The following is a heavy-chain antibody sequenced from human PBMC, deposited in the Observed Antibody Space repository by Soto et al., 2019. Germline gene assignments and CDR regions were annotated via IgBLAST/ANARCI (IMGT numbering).Heavy chain of an antibody. D-gene: IGHD2-15*01. CDR3: ARFSGGSYNTYYFYYGMDV. CDR2: ISAYNGNT. J-gene: IGHJ6*02. Sequence: ASVKVSCKASGYTFTSYSISWVRQAPGQGLDRMGWISAYNGNTKYAQDLQGRVTMTTDTSTSTAYMELRSLRSDDTAVYYCARFSGGSYNTYYFYYGMDVWGQGTTVTVSS. V-gene: IGHV1-18*01. CDR1: GYTFTSYS.